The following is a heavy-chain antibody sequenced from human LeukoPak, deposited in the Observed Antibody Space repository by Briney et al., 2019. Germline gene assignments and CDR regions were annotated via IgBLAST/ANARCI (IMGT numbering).Heavy chain of an antibody. J-gene: IGHJ4*02. V-gene: IGHV4-59*01. CDR1: GGSISSYY. D-gene: IGHD3-22*01. Sequence: PSETLSLTCTVSGGSISSYYWSWIRQPPGKGLGWMGHIYYSGSTNYNPPLKSRVTISVDTSKSQFSLKLSSVTAADTAVYYCARGSSYYYDSSGYQPLDYWGQGTLVTVSS. CDR3: ARGSSYYYDSSGYQPLDY. CDR2: IYYSGST.